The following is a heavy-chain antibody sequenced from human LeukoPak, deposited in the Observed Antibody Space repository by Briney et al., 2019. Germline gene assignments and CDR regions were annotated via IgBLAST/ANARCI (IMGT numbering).Heavy chain of an antibody. J-gene: IGHJ6*02. CDR2: IIPILGIA. D-gene: IGHD3-10*01. V-gene: IGHV1-69*04. CDR1: GGTFSSYA. CDR3: ATRFGGYYYYYGMDV. Sequence: ASVKVSCKAPGGTFSSYAISWVRQAPGQGLEWMGRIIPILGIANYAQKFQGRVTVTADKSTSTAYMELSSLRSEDTAVYYCATRFGGYYYYYGMDVWGQGTTVTVSS.